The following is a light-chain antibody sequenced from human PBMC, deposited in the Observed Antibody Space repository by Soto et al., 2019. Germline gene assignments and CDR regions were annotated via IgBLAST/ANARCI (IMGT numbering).Light chain of an antibody. CDR3: HSRA. CDR2: DAS. V-gene: IGKV1-5*01. Sequence: DIQLTQTPSTLSASLGDEVTITCRASQTISRWLAWYQQKPGRAPKLLIYDASTLESGVPSRFSGSGSETEFTLTLSRLQPDDFATYFCHSRAFGQGTRLEIK. CDR1: QTISRW. J-gene: IGKJ5*01.